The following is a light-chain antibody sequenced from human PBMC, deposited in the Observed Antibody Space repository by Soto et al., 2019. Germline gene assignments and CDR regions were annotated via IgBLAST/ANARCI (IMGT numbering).Light chain of an antibody. CDR1: SSNIGAGYD. CDR3: QSHDTSLSGSRV. CDR2: GNN. V-gene: IGLV1-40*01. J-gene: IGLJ1*01. Sequence: QSVLTQPPSVSGAPGQRVTISCTGSSSNIGAGYDVHWYQQLPGTAPKLLIYGNNNRPSGVPDRFSGSKSGTSASLAITGLLHEDEADYYCQSHDTSLSGSRVFGTGTKLTVL.